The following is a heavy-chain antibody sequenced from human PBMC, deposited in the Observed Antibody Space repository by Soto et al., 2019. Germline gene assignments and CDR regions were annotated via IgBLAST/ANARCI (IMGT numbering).Heavy chain of an antibody. J-gene: IGHJ4*02. D-gene: IGHD3-22*01. V-gene: IGHV3-30*18. CDR1: GFTFSSYG. CDR2: ISYDGSNK. CDR3: AKAPGLYDSSGYYAGNYFDY. Sequence: QVQLVESGGGVVQPGRSLRLSCAASGFTFSSYGMHWVRQAPGKGLEWVAVISYDGSNKYYADSVKGRFTISRDNSKNTLYLQMNSLRAEDTAVYYCAKAPGLYDSSGYYAGNYFDYWGQGTLVTVSS.